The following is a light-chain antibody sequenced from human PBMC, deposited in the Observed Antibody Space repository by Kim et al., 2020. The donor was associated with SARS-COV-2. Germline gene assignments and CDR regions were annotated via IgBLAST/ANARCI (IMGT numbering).Light chain of an antibody. J-gene: IGLJ1*01. CDR2: EVS. V-gene: IGLV2-18*02. CDR3: CSYTSSNTYV. CDR1: SSDVGTYNH. Sequence: QSALTQPPSVSGSPGQSVTISCTGTSSDVGTYNHVSWYQQPPGTAPKLMIFEVSNRPSGVPDRFSGSKSDNTASLTISGLQAEDEADYYCCSYTSSNTYVFGTVTKVTVL.